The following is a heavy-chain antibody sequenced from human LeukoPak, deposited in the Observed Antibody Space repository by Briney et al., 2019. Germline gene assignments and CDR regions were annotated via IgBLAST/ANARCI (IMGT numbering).Heavy chain of an antibody. D-gene: IGHD5-12*01. CDR3: ASGYLSDY. V-gene: IGHV1-2*02. Sequence: ASVKVSCKASGYTFTDYFIHWVRQAPGQGLEWMGWSNPNSGGTNYAQKFQGRVTMTRDTSISTAYMELSSLRSEDTAVYYCASGYLSDYWGQGALVTVSS. CDR2: SNPNSGGT. CDR1: GYTFTDYF. J-gene: IGHJ4*02.